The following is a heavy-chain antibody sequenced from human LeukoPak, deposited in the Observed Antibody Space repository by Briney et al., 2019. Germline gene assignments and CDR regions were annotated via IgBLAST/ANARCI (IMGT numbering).Heavy chain of an antibody. CDR1: GFTFSTYG. D-gene: IGHD3-10*01. CDR2: IWYDGSIK. J-gene: IGHJ4*02. CDR3: ARAVGPYDY. Sequence: GESLRLSCAASGFTFSTYGIHWVRQAPGKGLEWVAVIWYDGSIKYYADSVKGRFTISRDNSKNTLFLQMNSLRAEDTAVYYCARAVGPYDYWGQGTPVTVSS. V-gene: IGHV3-33*01.